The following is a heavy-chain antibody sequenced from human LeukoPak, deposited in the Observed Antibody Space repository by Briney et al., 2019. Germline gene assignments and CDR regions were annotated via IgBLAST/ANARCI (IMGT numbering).Heavy chain of an antibody. CDR3: ARLTWGNPLTRTFNY. V-gene: IGHV4-30-2*01. Sequence: PSETLSLTCTVSGGSISSGGYYWSWIRQPPGKGLEWIGYIYHSGSTYYNPSLKSRVTISVDTSKNQFSLKLSSVTAADTAVYYCARLTWGNPLTRTFNYWGQGTLVTVSS. J-gene: IGHJ4*02. CDR1: GGSISSGGYY. D-gene: IGHD7-27*01. CDR2: IYHSGST.